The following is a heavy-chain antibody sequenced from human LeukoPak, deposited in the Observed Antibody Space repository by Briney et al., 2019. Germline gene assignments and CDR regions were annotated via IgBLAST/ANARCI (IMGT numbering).Heavy chain of an antibody. CDR3: AKVGVRGVILGWFDP. D-gene: IGHD3-10*01. CDR2: ISGSGGST. CDR1: GFTFSSYA. J-gene: IGHJ5*02. Sequence: GGSLRLSCAASGFTFSSYAMSWVRPAPGKGLEWVSAISGSGGSTYYADSVKGRFTISRDNSKNTLYLQMNSLRAEDTAVYYCAKVGVRGVILGWFDPWGQGTLVTVSS. V-gene: IGHV3-23*01.